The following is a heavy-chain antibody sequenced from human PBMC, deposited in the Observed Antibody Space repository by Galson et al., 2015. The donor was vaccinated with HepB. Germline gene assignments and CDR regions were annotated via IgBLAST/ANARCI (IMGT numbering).Heavy chain of an antibody. CDR1: FSSYA. V-gene: IGHV1-69*01. CDR2: IIPIFDTA. J-gene: IGHJ3*02. D-gene: IGHD2-15*01. CDR3: ARDPPYCSGGSCSDAFDI. Sequence: FSSYAISWVRQAPGQGLEWMGGIIPIFDTANYAQKFQGRVTITADESTSTAYMELSSLRSEDTAVYYCARDPPYCSGGSCSDAFDIWGQGTMVTVSS.